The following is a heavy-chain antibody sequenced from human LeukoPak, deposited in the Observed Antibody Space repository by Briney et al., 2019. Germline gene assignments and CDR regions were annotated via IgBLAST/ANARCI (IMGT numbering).Heavy chain of an antibody. D-gene: IGHD1-20*01. CDR3: ARDIPITGSQKEAGGLDY. Sequence: QPGGSLRLSCAASGFTFSSYWMHWVRQAPGKGLVWVSRINSDGSSTSYADSVKGRFTTPRDNAKNTLYLQMNSLRAEDTAVYYCARDIPITGSQKEAGGLDYWGQGTLVTVSS. V-gene: IGHV3-74*01. CDR1: GFTFSSYW. J-gene: IGHJ4*02. CDR2: INSDGSST.